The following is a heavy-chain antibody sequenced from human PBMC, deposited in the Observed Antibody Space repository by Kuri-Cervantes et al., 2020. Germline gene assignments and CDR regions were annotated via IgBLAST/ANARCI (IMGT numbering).Heavy chain of an antibody. D-gene: IGHD2-8*01. Sequence: GESLRLSCAASGFTFSSYSMNWVRQAPGKGLEWVSYISSSSSTIYYADSVKGRFTISRDNAKNSLYLQMNSLRAEDTAVYYCARGLSSRRGVYYFDYWGQGTLVTVSS. CDR3: ARGLSSRRGVYYFDY. J-gene: IGHJ4*02. CDR1: GFTFSSYS. V-gene: IGHV3-48*01. CDR2: ISSSSSTI.